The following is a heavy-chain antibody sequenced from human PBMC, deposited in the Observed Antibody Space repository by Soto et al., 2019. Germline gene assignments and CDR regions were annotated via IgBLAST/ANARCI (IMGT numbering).Heavy chain of an antibody. CDR3: VEGYWEGDV. CDR2: ISGSGGSI. Sequence: EVQLLESGGGLVQPGGSLRLSCAASGFTFSTYVMNWVRQAPGNGLEWVSAISGSGGSIHYADSVKGRFTISRDNSKNPLDLEIHHLRREDNAVYHWVEGYWEGDVWGQGTKVTVSS. J-gene: IGHJ6*02. V-gene: IGHV3-23*01. CDR1: GFTFSTYV. D-gene: IGHD2-8*02.